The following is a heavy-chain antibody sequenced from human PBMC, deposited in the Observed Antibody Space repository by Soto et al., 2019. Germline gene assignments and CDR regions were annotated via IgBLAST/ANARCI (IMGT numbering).Heavy chain of an antibody. J-gene: IGHJ6*02. CDR3: ARDLIPGEPRRCCYYYGMDV. D-gene: IGHD3-10*01. V-gene: IGHV3-53*01. CDR1: GFTVSSNY. Sequence: TGGSLILSCAASGFTVSSNYMSWVRQAPGKGLEWVSVIYSGGSTYYADSVKGRFTISRDNSKNTLYLQMNSLRAEDTAVYYCARDLIPGEPRRCCYYYGMDVWGQGTTVTVSS. CDR2: IYSGGST.